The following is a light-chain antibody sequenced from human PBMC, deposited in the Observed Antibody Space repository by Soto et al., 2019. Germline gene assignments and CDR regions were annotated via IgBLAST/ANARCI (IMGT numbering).Light chain of an antibody. Sequence: EIVMTQSPATLSVSPGERATLSCRASQSVSSNLAWYQQKPGQAPRLLIYGASTRATGIPARFSGSGSGTEFTLTISSLQSEEFAVYYCQQDNNWPSTFGQGTRLEIK. CDR1: QSVSSN. V-gene: IGKV3-15*01. J-gene: IGKJ5*01. CDR3: QQDNNWPST. CDR2: GAS.